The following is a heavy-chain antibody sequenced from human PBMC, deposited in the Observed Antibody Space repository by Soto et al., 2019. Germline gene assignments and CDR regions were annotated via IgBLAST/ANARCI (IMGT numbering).Heavy chain of an antibody. J-gene: IGHJ3*02. V-gene: IGHV3-15*01. CDR1: GFTFSNAW. D-gene: IGHD3-22*01. CDR2: IKSKTDGGTT. CDR3: TTAHDSSGYYYVDDAFDI. Sequence: GGSLRLSCAASGFTFSNAWMSWVRQAPGKGLEWVGRIKSKTDGGTTDYAAPVKGRFTISRDDSKNTLYLQMNSLKTEDTAVYYCTTAHDSSGYYYVDDAFDIWGQGTMVTVSS.